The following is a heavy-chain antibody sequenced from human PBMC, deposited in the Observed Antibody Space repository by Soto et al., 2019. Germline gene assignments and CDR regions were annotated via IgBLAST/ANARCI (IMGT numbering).Heavy chain of an antibody. D-gene: IGHD6-13*01. J-gene: IGHJ4*02. V-gene: IGHV4-34*01. CDR2: INHSGSP. Sequence: QVQLQQWGAGLLKPSETLSLTCAVYGGSFSGYYWSRIRQPPGKGLEWIGEINHSGSPNYNPSLKSRVTISVDTSKDQISLRLSSVTAAETAVYFCAREGYSNSRGYDYWGQGTLVTVSS. CDR3: AREGYSNSRGYDY. CDR1: GGSFSGYY.